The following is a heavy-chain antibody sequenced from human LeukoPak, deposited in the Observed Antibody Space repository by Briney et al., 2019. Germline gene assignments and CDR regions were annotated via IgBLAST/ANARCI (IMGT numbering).Heavy chain of an antibody. Sequence: SETLSLTCTVSGGSISSHYWSWIRQPPGKGLEWIGYIYYSGSTNYNPSLKSRVTISVDTSKNQFSLKLSSVTAADTAVYYCGRDVVPPGDFDYWGQGTLVTVSS. CDR2: IYYSGST. CDR3: GRDVVPPGDFDY. V-gene: IGHV4-59*11. J-gene: IGHJ4*02. D-gene: IGHD6-6*01. CDR1: GGSISSHY.